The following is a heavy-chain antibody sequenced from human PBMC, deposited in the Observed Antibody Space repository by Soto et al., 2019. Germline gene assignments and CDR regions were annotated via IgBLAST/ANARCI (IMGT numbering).Heavy chain of an antibody. CDR1: GFTFSSYS. CDR2: ISSSSSYI. D-gene: IGHD3-9*01. CDR3: ARDDNDILTYTDY. Sequence: EVQLAESGGGLVKPGGSLRLSCAASGFTFSSYSMNWVRQAPGKGLEWVSSISSSSSYIYYADSVKGRFTISRDNAKNSLYLQMNSLRAEDTAVYYCARDDNDILTYTDYWGQGTLVTVSS. J-gene: IGHJ4*02. V-gene: IGHV3-21*01.